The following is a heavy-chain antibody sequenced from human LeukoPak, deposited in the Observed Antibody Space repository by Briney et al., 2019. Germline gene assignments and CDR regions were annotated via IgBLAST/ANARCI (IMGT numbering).Heavy chain of an antibody. D-gene: IGHD5-18*01. CDR1: GGSISSGSYY. CDR3: ARIDYSYGFLDY. CDR2: IYTSGST. J-gene: IGHJ4*02. Sequence: SETLSLTCTVSGGSISSGSYYWSWIRQPAGKGLEWIGRIYTSGSTNYNPSLKSRVTISVDTSKKQFSLKLSSVTAADTAVYYCARIDYSYGFLDYWGQGTLVTVSS. V-gene: IGHV4-61*02.